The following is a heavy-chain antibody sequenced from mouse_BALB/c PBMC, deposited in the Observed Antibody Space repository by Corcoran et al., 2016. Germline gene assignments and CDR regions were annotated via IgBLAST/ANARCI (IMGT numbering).Heavy chain of an antibody. CDR1: GYTLTNNG. V-gene: IGHV9-3-1*01. J-gene: IGHJ4*01. CDR2: INTYTGEP. CDR3: AREPYAMDY. Sequence: QIQLVQYGPELKKPGETVKISCKTSGYTLTNNGMNWVKQAPGKGLEWMGWINTYTGEPTYADDFKGRFALSLETSASTAYFQINNLKNEDSATYFCAREPYAMDYWGQGTSVTVFS.